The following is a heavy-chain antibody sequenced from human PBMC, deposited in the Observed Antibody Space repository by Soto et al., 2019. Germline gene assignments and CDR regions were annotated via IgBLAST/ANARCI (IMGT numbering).Heavy chain of an antibody. CDR2: INSDGTIS. Sequence: PVGSLRLSCAASGFTFDTYWMNWVRQAPGKGSEWLSGINSDGTISSYADSVKGRFTISRDNARNTLSLQMNSLRADDTAVYYCARLSGDHSAFFSYGMDAWGQGTTVTVSS. V-gene: IGHV3-74*01. CDR3: ARLSGDHSAFFSYGMDA. J-gene: IGHJ6*02. D-gene: IGHD2-21*01. CDR1: GFTFDTYW.